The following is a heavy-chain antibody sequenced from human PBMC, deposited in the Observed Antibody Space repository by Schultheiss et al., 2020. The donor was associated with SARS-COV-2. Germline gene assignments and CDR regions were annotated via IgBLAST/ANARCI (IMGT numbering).Heavy chain of an antibody. CDR3: AKVSCSGGSCYTKGYYYCYGMDV. CDR2: ISYDGSNK. CDR1: GFTFSSYW. V-gene: IGHV3-30*18. D-gene: IGHD2-15*01. Sequence: GGSLRLSCAASGFTFSSYWMSWVRQAPGKGLEWVAVISYDGSNKYYADSVKGRFTISRDNSKNTLYLQMNSLRAEDTAVYYCAKVSCSGGSCYTKGYYYCYGMDVWGQGTTVTVSS. J-gene: IGHJ6*02.